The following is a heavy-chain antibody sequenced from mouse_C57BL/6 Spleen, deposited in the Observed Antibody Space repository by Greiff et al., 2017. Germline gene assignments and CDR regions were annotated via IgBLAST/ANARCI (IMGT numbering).Heavy chain of an antibody. CDR3: AREGYYGNSFDY. Sequence: QVQLQQPGAELVKPGASVTLSCKASGYTFTSYWMHWVKQRPGRGLEWIGSIDPNSGGTTYNEKFKSKATLTVDKPSSTAYMQLSSLTSEDSAVYYCAREGYYGNSFDYWGQGTTLTVSS. CDR1: GYTFTSYW. J-gene: IGHJ2*01. V-gene: IGHV1-72*01. CDR2: IDPNSGGT. D-gene: IGHD2-1*01.